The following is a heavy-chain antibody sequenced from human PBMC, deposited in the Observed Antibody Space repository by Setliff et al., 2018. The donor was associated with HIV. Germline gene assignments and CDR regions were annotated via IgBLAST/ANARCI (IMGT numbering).Heavy chain of an antibody. D-gene: IGHD5-12*01. Sequence: SETLSLTCAVSDYSISSAYYWGWIRQPPGKGLEWIGNIHHSGSTYYNPSLKSRVTISVDTSNNQFSLRLSSVTAADTAIYCCARQGRDGFNYDYWGQGTLVTVSS. V-gene: IGHV4-38-2*01. J-gene: IGHJ4*02. CDR2: IHHSGST. CDR1: DYSISSAYY. CDR3: ARQGRDGFNYDY.